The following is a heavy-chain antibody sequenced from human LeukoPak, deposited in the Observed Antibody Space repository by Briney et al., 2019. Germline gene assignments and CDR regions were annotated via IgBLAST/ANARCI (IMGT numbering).Heavy chain of an antibody. V-gene: IGHV1-69*04. J-gene: IGHJ2*01. CDR3: ARDQTNSYSSSWYGDWYFDL. CDR1: GGTFSSYA. Sequence: SVKVSCKASGGTFSSYAISWVRQAPGQGLEWMGRIIPILGIANYAQKFQGRVAITADKSTSTAYMELSSLRSEDTAVYYCARDQTNSYSSSWYGDWYFDLWGRGTLVTVSS. D-gene: IGHD6-13*01. CDR2: IIPILGIA.